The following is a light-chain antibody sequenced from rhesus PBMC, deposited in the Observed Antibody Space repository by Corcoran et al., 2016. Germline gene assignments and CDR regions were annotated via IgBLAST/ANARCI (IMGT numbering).Light chain of an antibody. V-gene: IGKV1-33*02. CDR2: AAS. Sequence: DIQMSQSPSSLSASVGDKVTITCRASQGISNALAWSQQKPGKAPKLLIYAASILERGVPSRFSGSRSGTEFTLTISSLKHEDFATYYCQQGYSTPYSFGQGTKVEIK. CDR3: QQGYSTPYS. CDR1: QGISNA. J-gene: IGKJ2*01.